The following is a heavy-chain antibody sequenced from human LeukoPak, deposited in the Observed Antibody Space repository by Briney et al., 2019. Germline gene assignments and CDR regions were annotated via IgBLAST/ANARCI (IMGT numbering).Heavy chain of an antibody. D-gene: IGHD3-9*01. CDR1: GFTFSSYS. J-gene: IGHJ4*02. Sequence: PGGSLRPSCAASGFTFSSYSMNWVRQAPGKGLEWVSSISSSSSYIYYADSVKGRFTISRDNAKNSLYLQMNSLRAEDTAVYYCARFYDILAQFDYWGQGTLVTVSS. CDR2: ISSSSSYI. V-gene: IGHV3-21*01. CDR3: ARFYDILAQFDY.